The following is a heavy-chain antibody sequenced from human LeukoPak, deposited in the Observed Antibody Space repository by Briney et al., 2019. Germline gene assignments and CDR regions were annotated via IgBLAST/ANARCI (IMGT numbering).Heavy chain of an antibody. D-gene: IGHD3-22*01. J-gene: IGHJ4*02. CDR1: GGSLSGYY. Sequence: ETLSLTCAVYGGSLSGYYWSWIRQPPGKGLEWVSGIRGSGDSTTYADSVKGRFTVSRDNSKNTLYLQMSSLRAEDTAVYYCAKGHYDGGPYYYFDYWGQGTLVTVSS. V-gene: IGHV3-23*01. CDR3: AKGHYDGGPYYYFDY. CDR2: IRGSGDST.